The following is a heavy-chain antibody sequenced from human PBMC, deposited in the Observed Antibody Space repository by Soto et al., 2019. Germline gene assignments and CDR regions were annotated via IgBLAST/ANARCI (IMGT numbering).Heavy chain of an antibody. Sequence: QLQLQESGPGLVKPSETLSLTCTVSGGSISSSSYYWGWIRQPPGKGLEWIGSIYYGGSTYYNPSPKSRVTISVDTSKNQFSLKLSSVTAADTAVYYCASPKIAFYNWFDPWGQGTLVTVSS. CDR3: ASPKIAFYNWFDP. V-gene: IGHV4-39*01. J-gene: IGHJ5*02. D-gene: IGHD3-3*02. CDR2: IYYGGST. CDR1: GGSISSSSYY.